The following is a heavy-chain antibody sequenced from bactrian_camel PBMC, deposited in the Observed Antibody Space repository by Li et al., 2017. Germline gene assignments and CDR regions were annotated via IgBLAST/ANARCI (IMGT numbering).Heavy chain of an antibody. CDR2: IDRDGTT. V-gene: IGHV3S53*01. J-gene: IGHJ4*01. Sequence: QVQLVESGGGSVQAGGSLRLSCSTSGYTYSGMCMAWFRQPPGKGREEVARIDRDGTTTYADVVKGRFTISRDNAKNTVYLQMNNLKPEDTAVYYCVKGGLSRGGSWPDWGQGTQVTVS. CDR1: GYTYSGMC. CDR3: VKGGLSRGGSWPD. D-gene: IGHD6*01.